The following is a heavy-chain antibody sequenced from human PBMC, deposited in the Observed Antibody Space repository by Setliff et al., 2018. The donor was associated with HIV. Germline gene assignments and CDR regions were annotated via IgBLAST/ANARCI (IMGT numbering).Heavy chain of an antibody. Sequence: KTSETLSLTCPVSGYSISSGYYWGWIRQPPGRGLGWIGAIHHSGNTYYNPSLKSRVTISVDTSKNLFSLRLSSVTAADTAVYYCARQGLVLVPASIDWRLPPSPIDYWGQGALVTVSS. CDR1: GYSISSGYY. D-gene: IGHD2-2*01. J-gene: IGHJ4*02. CDR2: IHHSGNT. V-gene: IGHV4-38-2*01. CDR3: ARQGLVLVPASIDWRLPPSPIDY.